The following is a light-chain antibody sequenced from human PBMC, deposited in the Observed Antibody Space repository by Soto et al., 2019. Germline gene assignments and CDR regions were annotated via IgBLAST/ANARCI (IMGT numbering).Light chain of an antibody. V-gene: IGKV1-5*01. CDR1: QSISSW. CDR2: DAS. CDR3: QQYNSYSPET. Sequence: DIQMTQSPSTLSASVGDRVTITCRASQSISSWLAWYQQKPGKAPKLLIYDASSLESGVPSRFSGSGSGTEFTLTISSLQPDDFATYYCQQYNSYSPETFGKGTKLEIK. J-gene: IGKJ2*01.